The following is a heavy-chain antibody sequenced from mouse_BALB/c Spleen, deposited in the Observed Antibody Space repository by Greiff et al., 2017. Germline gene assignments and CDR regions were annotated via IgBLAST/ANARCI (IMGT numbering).Heavy chain of an antibody. CDR3: ARGGFTTVSYYYAMDY. CDR2: ILPGSGST. Sequence: LQESGAELMKPGASVKISCKATGYTFSSYWIEWVKQRPGHGLEWIGEILPGSGSTNYNEKFKGKATFTADTSSNTAYMQLSSLTSEDSAVYYCARGGFTTVSYYYAMDYWGQGTSVTVSS. V-gene: IGHV1-9*01. CDR1: GYTFSSYW. J-gene: IGHJ4*01. D-gene: IGHD1-1*01.